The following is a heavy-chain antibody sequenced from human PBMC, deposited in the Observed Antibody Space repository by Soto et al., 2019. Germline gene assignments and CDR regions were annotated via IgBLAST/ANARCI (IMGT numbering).Heavy chain of an antibody. V-gene: IGHV3-33*01. D-gene: IGHD2-15*01. Sequence: QVQLVESGGGVVQPGRSLRLSCAASGFTFSSYGMHWVRQAPGKGLEWVAVIWYDGSNKYYADSVKGRFTISRDNSKNTLYLQMSSLRAEDTAVYYCARDPDCSGGSCYPKLDYWGQGTLVTVSS. CDR3: ARDPDCSGGSCYPKLDY. CDR1: GFTFSSYG. CDR2: IWYDGSNK. J-gene: IGHJ4*02.